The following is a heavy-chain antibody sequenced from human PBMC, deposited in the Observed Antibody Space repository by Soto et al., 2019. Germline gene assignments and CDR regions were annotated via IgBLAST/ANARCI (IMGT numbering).Heavy chain of an antibody. V-gene: IGHV3-23*01. CDR2: ISGSGGST. CDR3: ATKRGTDFWSGYYYGMDV. J-gene: IGHJ6*02. CDR1: GFTFSSYA. Sequence: GGSLRLSCAASGFTFSSYAMSWVRQAPGKGLEWVSAISGSGGSTYYADSVKGRFTISRDNSKNTLYLQMNSLRAEDTAVYYCATKRGTDFWSGYYYGMDVWGQGTTVTVSS. D-gene: IGHD3-3*01.